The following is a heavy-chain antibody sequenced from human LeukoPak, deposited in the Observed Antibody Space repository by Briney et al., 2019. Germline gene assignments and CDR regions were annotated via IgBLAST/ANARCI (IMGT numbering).Heavy chain of an antibody. D-gene: IGHD5-24*01. V-gene: IGHV4-59*08. CDR1: GGSISSYY. J-gene: IGHJ5*02. CDR3: AKHASRPPPTPTRANWFDP. Sequence: PSETLSLTCTVSGGSISSYYWSWIRQPPGKGLEWIGYIYYSGSTNYNPSLKSRVTISVDTSKNQFSLKLSSVTVADTAVYYCAKHASRPPPTPTRANWFDPWGQGTLVTVSS. CDR2: IYYSGST.